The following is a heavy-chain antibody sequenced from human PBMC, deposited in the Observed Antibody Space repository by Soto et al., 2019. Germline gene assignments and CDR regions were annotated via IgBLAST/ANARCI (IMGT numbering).Heavy chain of an antibody. D-gene: IGHD3-9*01. CDR2: ISTYNGDT. CDR3: ARDAGRYYDILTRMSWFDP. Sequence: ASLKVSCKASGYTFTRSGIRWVRQAPGQGLEWMGWISTYNGDTNYAQTFQGRVTMTTDTSTSTVHMEVRSLRSEDTAVYYCARDAGRYYDILTRMSWFDPWG. CDR1: GYTFTRSG. V-gene: IGHV1-18*01. J-gene: IGHJ5*02.